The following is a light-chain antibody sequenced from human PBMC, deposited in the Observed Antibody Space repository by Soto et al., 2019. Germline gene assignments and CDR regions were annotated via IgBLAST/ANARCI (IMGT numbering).Light chain of an antibody. V-gene: IGLV1-51*01. CDR1: TSNIGNHH. J-gene: IGLJ7*01. CDR2: DNH. Sequence: QSVLTQPPSVSAAPGQTVTISCSGRTSNIGNHHVSWYQQLPGTAPRLLFYDNHERPSGIPDRFSGSKSGTSATLGITGLQTGDEADYYCGTWDNSLNTGWVFGGGTQLTVL. CDR3: GTWDNSLNTGWV.